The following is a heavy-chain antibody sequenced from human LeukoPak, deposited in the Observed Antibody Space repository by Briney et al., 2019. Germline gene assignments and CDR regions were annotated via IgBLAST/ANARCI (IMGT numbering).Heavy chain of an antibody. V-gene: IGHV3-48*01. D-gene: IGHD1-26*01. J-gene: IGHJ6*03. CDR1: GFTFSSYC. CDR3: ARGEDDYYYYMDV. Sequence: GGSLRLSCAASGFTFSSYCMNWVCQAPGKGLEWVSYISSSGGTIYYADSVKGRFTISRDNAKNSLYLQMTSLRVEDTAMYYCARGEDDYYYYMDVWGKGTTVTVSS. CDR2: ISSSGGTI.